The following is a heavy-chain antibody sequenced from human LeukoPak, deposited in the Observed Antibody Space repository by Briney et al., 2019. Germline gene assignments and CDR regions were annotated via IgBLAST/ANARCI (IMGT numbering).Heavy chain of an antibody. CDR3: ARVPYYYDSSEAFDI. D-gene: IGHD3-22*01. V-gene: IGHV3-48*04. J-gene: IGHJ3*02. Sequence: PGGSLRLSCAASGFTFSSYSMNWVRQAPGKGLEWVSYISSSTIYYADSVKGRFTISRDNAKNSLYLQMNSLRAEDTAVYYCARVPYYYDSSEAFDIWGQGTMVTVSS. CDR2: ISSSTI. CDR1: GFTFSSYS.